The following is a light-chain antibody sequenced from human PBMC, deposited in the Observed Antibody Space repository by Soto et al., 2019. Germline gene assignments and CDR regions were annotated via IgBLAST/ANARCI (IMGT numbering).Light chain of an antibody. CDR1: QSVSSN. V-gene: IGKV3-15*01. Sequence: EIVMTQSPATLSVSPGERATLSCRASQSVSSNLAWYQQKPGQAPRLLIYGASTRATGIPARFSGSGSGTTFTLTISSLQSEDFAVYSCKQYNNWPRTFGQGTKVEIK. J-gene: IGKJ1*01. CDR2: GAS. CDR3: KQYNNWPRT.